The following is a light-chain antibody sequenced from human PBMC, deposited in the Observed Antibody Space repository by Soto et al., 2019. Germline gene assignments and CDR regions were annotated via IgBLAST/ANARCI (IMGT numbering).Light chain of an antibody. CDR3: CSYAGFTTYV. CDR2: MVS. J-gene: IGLJ1*01. V-gene: IGLV2-14*01. CDR1: SSDVGNYNY. Sequence: SALTQPASVSGSPGQSITISCTGTSSDVGNYNYVSWYQQYPGRVPKLLIYMVSNRPSGVSNRFSGSKSGNTASLTISGLQAEDEADYYCCSYAGFTTYVFGSGTKVTVL.